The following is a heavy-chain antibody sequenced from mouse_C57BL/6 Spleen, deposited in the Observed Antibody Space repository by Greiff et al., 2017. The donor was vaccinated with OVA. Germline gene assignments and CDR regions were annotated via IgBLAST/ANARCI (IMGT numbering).Heavy chain of an antibody. D-gene: IGHD4-1*01. CDR1: GFTFSDYG. J-gene: IGHJ4*01. CDR2: ISSGSSTI. CDR3: ATTGTSYAMDY. Sequence: EVKVEESGGGLVKPGGSLKLSCAASGFTFSDYGMHWVRQAPEKGLEWVAYISSGSSTIYYADTVKGRFTISRDNAKNTLFLQMTSLRSEDTAMYYCATTGTSYAMDYWGQGTSVTVSS. V-gene: IGHV5-17*01.